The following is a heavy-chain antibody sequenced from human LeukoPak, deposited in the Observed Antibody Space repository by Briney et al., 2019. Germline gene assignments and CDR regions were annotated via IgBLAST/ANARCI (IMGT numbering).Heavy chain of an antibody. Sequence: PGGSLRLSCAAFGFTFSSYAMHWVRQAPGKGLEWVAVISYDGSNKYYADSVKGRFTISRDNSKNTLYLQMNSLRAEDTAVYYCASHANFEYSSSSGFDYWGQGTLVTVSS. CDR2: ISYDGSNK. J-gene: IGHJ4*02. CDR1: GFTFSSYA. CDR3: ASHANFEYSSSSGFDY. V-gene: IGHV3-30*04. D-gene: IGHD6-6*01.